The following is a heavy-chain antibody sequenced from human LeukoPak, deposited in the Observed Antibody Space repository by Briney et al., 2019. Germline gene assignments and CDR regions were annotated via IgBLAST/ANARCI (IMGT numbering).Heavy chain of an antibody. V-gene: IGHV3-30*14. Sequence: PGRSLRLSCAASGFTFSNYAMHWVRQAPGKGLEWVAVVSYDGSNKYYADSVKGRFTISRDNSKNTLYLQMNSLRAEDTAVYYCARGVFTVYSNWFDPWGQGTLVTVSS. CDR2: VSYDGSNK. J-gene: IGHJ5*02. CDR1: GFTFSNYA. CDR3: ARGVFTVYSNWFDP. D-gene: IGHD3-22*01.